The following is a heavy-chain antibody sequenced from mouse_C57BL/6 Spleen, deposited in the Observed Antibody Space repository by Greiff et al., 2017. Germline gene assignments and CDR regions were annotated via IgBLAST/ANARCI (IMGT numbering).Heavy chain of an antibody. D-gene: IGHD1-1*01. CDR1: GYSITSGYY. V-gene: IGHV3-6*01. Sequence: VQLQQSGPGLVKPSQSLSLTCSVTGYSITSGYYWNWIRQFPGNKLEWMGYISYDGSNNYNPSLKNRISITRDTSKNRFFLKLNSVTTEDTATYYCARRGVYGSSPRYFDVWGTGTTVTVSS. CDR3: ARRGVYGSSPRYFDV. J-gene: IGHJ1*03. CDR2: ISYDGSN.